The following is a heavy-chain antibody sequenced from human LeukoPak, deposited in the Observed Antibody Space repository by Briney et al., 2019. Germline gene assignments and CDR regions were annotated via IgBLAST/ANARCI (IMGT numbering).Heavy chain of an antibody. CDR1: GYTLTVYY. J-gene: IGHJ4*01. CDR3: AREGSGYTYGRGSYFDY. D-gene: IGHD5-18*01. Sequence: ASVKDSCKASGYTLTVYYIHWVRQAPGQGLEWMGRINPNSGDTNFAQKFQGRVTMTRDTSISTAYMDLSGLRPDDTAVYYCAREGSGYTYGRGSYFDYWGHGILVTVSS. CDR2: INPNSGDT. V-gene: IGHV1-2*06.